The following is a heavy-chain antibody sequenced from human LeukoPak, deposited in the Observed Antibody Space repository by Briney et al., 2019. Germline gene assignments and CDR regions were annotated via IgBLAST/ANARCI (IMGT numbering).Heavy chain of an antibody. D-gene: IGHD3-3*01. J-gene: IGHJ4*02. V-gene: IGHV1-24*01. CDR1: GYTLTELS. Sequence: GASVKVSCEVSGYTLTELSMHWVRQAPGKGLEWMGGFDPEDGETIYAQKFQGRVTMTEDTSTDTAYMELSSLRSEDTAVYYCAADQFVDDFWSGYYWGQGTLVTVSS. CDR3: AADQFVDDFWSGYY. CDR2: FDPEDGET.